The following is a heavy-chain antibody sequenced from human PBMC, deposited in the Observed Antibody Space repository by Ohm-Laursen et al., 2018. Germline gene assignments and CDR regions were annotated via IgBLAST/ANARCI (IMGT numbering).Heavy chain of an antibody. D-gene: IGHD6-13*01. CDR1: GFSLSTSGVG. CDR2: IYWDDDK. V-gene: IGHV2-5*02. CDR3: AHRGIAAATFDY. J-gene: IGHJ4*02. Sequence: TQTLTLTCTFSGFSLSTSGVGVGWILQPPGKALEWLALIYWDDDKRYSPSLKSRLTITKDTSKNQVVLTMTNMDPVDTATYYCAHRGIAAATFDYWGQGTLVTVSS.